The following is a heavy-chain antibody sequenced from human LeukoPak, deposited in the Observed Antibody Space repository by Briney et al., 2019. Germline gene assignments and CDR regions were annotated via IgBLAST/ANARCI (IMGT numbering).Heavy chain of an antibody. D-gene: IGHD6-13*01. J-gene: IGHJ2*01. V-gene: IGHV3-23*01. CDR1: RFTSSSYA. CDR3: AKAIAAPVWYFDL. CDR2: ISGRGDST. Sequence: GGSLRLSCAASRFTSSSYAMSWVRQAPGKGLEWVSTISGRGDSTYYADSVKGRFTISRDNSGNTLYLQMNTLRAEDTAVYYCAKAIAAPVWYFDLWGRGTLVTVSS.